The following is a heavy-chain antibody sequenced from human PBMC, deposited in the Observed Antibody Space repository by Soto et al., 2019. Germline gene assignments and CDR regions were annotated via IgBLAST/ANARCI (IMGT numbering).Heavy chain of an antibody. J-gene: IGHJ6*03. D-gene: IGHD3-10*01. CDR2: FDPEDGET. CDR1: GYTLTELS. V-gene: IGHV1-24*01. CDR3: ATGYYGSGSPQYYYYYYYMDV. Sequence: ASVKVSCKVSGYTLTELSMHWVRQAPGKGLEWMGGFDPEDGETIYAQKFQGRATMTEDTSTDTAYMELSSLRSEDTAVYYCATGYYGSGSPQYYYYYYYMDVWGKGTTVTVSS.